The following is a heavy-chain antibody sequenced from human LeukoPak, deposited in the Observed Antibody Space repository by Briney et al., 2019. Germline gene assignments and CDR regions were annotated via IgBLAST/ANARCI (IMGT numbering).Heavy chain of an antibody. CDR3: AKQVAAAGTPSIWGAFDI. D-gene: IGHD6-13*01. J-gene: IGHJ3*02. V-gene: IGHV3-23*01. CDR2: ISGSGGST. CDR1: GFTFSSYA. Sequence: GGSLRLSCAASGFTFSSYAMSWVRQAPGKGLEWVSAISGSGGSTYYADSVKGRFTISRDNSKNTLYLQMNSLRAEDTAVYYCAKQVAAAGTPSIWGAFDIWGQGTMVTVSS.